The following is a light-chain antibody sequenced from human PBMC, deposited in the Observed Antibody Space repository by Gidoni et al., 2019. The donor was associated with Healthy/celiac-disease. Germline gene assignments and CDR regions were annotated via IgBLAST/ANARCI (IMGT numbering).Light chain of an antibody. CDR3: QQYKTYPRT. V-gene: IGKV1-5*03. J-gene: IGKJ4*01. CDR1: QNINSW. CDR2: KAS. Sequence: DIQMTQSPSTLSASVGDRVTITCRASQNINSWLAWFQQKPGNAPKILIYKASTLESGVPSRFSGTQSGTEFTLTISSLQPDDFATYYCQQYKTYPRTFGGGTKVEIK.